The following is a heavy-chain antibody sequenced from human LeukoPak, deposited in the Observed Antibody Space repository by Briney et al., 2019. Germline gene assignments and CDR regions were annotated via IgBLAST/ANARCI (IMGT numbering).Heavy chain of an antibody. CDR1: GGSISSGSYY. V-gene: IGHV4-61*02. CDR2: IYTSGST. CDR3: VRSDDFWSGYYGY. D-gene: IGHD3-3*01. J-gene: IGHJ4*02. Sequence: SQTLSLTCTVSGGSISSGSYYWSWIRQPAGKGLEWIGRIYTSGSTNYNPSLKSRVTISVDTSKNQFSLKLSSVTAADTAVYYCVRSDDFWSGYYGYWGQGTLVTVSS.